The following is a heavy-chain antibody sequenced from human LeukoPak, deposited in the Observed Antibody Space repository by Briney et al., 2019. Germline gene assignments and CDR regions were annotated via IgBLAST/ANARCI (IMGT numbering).Heavy chain of an antibody. CDR2: ISGSGTST. CDR1: GFTFSSYS. V-gene: IGHV3-23*01. D-gene: IGHD1-7*01. CDR3: AKQLRVYYYMDV. Sequence: GGSLRLSCAASGFTFSSYSMSWVRQAPGKGLEWVSGISGSGTSTYYADSVKGRFTISRDNSKNTLYLQMNSLRAEDTAVYYCAKQLRVYYYMDVWGKGTTVTVSS. J-gene: IGHJ6*03.